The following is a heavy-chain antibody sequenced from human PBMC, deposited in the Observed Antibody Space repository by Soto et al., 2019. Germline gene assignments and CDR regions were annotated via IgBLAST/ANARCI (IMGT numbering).Heavy chain of an antibody. J-gene: IGHJ4*02. CDR3: AREMRGPMVRGVII. CDR1: GGSISSSSYY. D-gene: IGHD3-10*01. Sequence: QLQLQESGPGLVKPSETLSLTCTVSGGSISSSSYYWGWIRQPPGKGLEWVGSIDYSGSTYYNPSLKSRVTISVDTSKNQFSLKPSSVTAADTAVYYCAREMRGPMVRGVIIWGQGTLVTVSS. V-gene: IGHV4-39*02. CDR2: IDYSGST.